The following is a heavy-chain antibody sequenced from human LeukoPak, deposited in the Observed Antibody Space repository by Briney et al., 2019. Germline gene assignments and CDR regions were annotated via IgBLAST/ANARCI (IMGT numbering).Heavy chain of an antibody. Sequence: GGSLRLSCAASGFTFSSYSMNWVRQAPGKGLEWVSYISSSSSTIYYADSVKGRFTISRDNAKNSLYLQMNSLRADDTALYHCARGSGIAVAVYMDVWGQGTTVTVSS. CDR2: ISSSSSTI. D-gene: IGHD6-19*01. CDR3: ARGSGIAVAVYMDV. V-gene: IGHV3-48*04. CDR1: GFTFSSYS. J-gene: IGHJ6*03.